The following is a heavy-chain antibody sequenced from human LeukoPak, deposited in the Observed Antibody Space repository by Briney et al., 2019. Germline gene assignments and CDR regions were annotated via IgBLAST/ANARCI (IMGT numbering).Heavy chain of an antibody. CDR1: GFTFSNYW. V-gene: IGHV3-74*01. J-gene: IGHJ4*02. Sequence: GSLRLSCAASGFTFSNYWMHWVRQGPGKGLVWVSRINSDGSSTNYADSVEGRFTISRDNAKNTLYLQMNSLRVEDTAVYYCARDRAVAAHFDYWGQGTLVTVSS. D-gene: IGHD6-19*01. CDR2: INSDGSST. CDR3: ARDRAVAAHFDY.